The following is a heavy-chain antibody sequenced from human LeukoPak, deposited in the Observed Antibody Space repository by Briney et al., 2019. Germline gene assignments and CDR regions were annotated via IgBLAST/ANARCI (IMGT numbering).Heavy chain of an antibody. CDR2: IYTSGST. V-gene: IGHV4-4*07. CDR1: GGSISSYY. D-gene: IGHD2-15*01. J-gene: IGHJ5*02. Sequence: SETLSLTCTVSGGSISSYYWSWIRQPAGKGLEWIGRIYTSGSTNYNPSLKSRVTMSVDTSKNQFSLKLSSVTAADTAVYYCAREPLPGYCSGGSCYVWFDPWGQGTLVTVSS. CDR3: AREPLPGYCSGGSCYVWFDP.